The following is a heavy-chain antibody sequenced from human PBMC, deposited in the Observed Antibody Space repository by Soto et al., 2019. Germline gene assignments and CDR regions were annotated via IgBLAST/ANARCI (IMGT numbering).Heavy chain of an antibody. J-gene: IGHJ6*02. CDR1: GYSFTSYW. CDR2: IYPGDSDT. Sequence: GESLKMSCKGSGYSFTSYWIGWVRQMPGKSLEWMGIIYPGDSDTRYSPSFQGQVTISADKSISTAYLQWSSLKASDTAMYYCARFGYYDFWSRGYYGMDVWGQGTTVTVSS. CDR3: ARFGYYDFWSRGYYGMDV. D-gene: IGHD3-3*01. V-gene: IGHV5-51*01.